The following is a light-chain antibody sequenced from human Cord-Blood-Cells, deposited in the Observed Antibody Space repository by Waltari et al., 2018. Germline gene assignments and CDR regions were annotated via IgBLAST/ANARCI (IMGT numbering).Light chain of an antibody. Sequence: TLSCRASQSVSSYLAWYQQKPGQAPRLLIYDASNRATGIPARFSGSGSGTDFTLTISSLEPEDFAVYYCQQRSNWLMYSFGQGTKLEIK. V-gene: IGKV3-11*01. CDR2: DAS. J-gene: IGKJ2*03. CDR1: QSVSSY. CDR3: QQRSNWLMYS.